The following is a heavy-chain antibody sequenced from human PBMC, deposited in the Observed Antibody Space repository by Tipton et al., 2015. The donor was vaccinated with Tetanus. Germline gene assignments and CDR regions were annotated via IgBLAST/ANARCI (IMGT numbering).Heavy chain of an antibody. CDR1: GALLTTGGYS. CDR2: IYQTGST. J-gene: IGHJ4*02. CDR3: TRDAGDSGH. V-gene: IGHV4-30-2*01. D-gene: IGHD2-21*02. Sequence: TLSLTCNVTGALLTTGGYSWGWIRQPPGQGLEWIGYIYQTGSTYFHPSLRSRLTMSFKMSKNQFSLKLTSVTAADTAVYYCTRDAGDSGHWGQGTLVTVSS.